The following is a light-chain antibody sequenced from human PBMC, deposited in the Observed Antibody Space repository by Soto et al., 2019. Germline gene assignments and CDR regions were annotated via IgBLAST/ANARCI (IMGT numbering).Light chain of an antibody. V-gene: IGKV3-15*01. Sequence: EIVMTQSPATLSVSPGERATLSCRASQSVSSNLAWYQQKPGQAPRLLIYGASTRATDIPARFSGSGSGTEFTLTISSLQSEDFAVYYCQQRSNWPPTFGGGTKVDIK. CDR1: QSVSSN. CDR3: QQRSNWPPT. J-gene: IGKJ4*01. CDR2: GAS.